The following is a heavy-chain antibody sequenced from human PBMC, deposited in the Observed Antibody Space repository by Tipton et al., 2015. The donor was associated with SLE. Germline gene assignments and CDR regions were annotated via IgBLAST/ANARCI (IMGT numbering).Heavy chain of an antibody. CDR3: ARGEPEGLTTNTFDI. J-gene: IGHJ3*02. CDR1: GGSISSGGYS. D-gene: IGHD1-1*01. Sequence: TLSLTCAVSGGSISSGGYSWNWIRQPPGKGLEWIGYIYYSGSTNYNPSLKSRVTISVDTSKNQVSLNLASVTAADAAVYYCARGEPEGLTTNTFDIWGQGTEVTVAS. CDR2: IYYSGST. V-gene: IGHV4-61*08.